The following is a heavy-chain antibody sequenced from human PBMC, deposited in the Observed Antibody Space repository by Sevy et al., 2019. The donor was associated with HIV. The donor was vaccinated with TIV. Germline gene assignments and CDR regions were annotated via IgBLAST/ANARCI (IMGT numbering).Heavy chain of an antibody. V-gene: IGHV3-53*01. J-gene: IGHJ4*02. D-gene: IGHD6-13*01. Sequence: GGSQRLSCAATGFTVTSNYMSWVRQGPGKGLEWVSGFYNGDSTQYADSVKGRFTISRDKSNNTLYLQMDSLRAEDTAVYYCAREAGSSSFDYWGQGTLVTVSS. CDR3: AREAGSSSFDY. CDR2: FYNGDST. CDR1: GFTVTSNY.